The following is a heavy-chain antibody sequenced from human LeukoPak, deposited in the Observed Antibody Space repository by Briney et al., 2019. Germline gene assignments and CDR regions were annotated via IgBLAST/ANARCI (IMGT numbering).Heavy chain of an antibody. CDR3: AKGYSSSPDWFDP. CDR2: ISGSGAGT. J-gene: IGHJ5*02. Sequence: GGSLRLSWAASGFTFSSYAMSWVRQAPGKGLEWVSAISGSGAGTYYADSVKGRFTISRDNSKNTLYLQMNSLRAEDTAVYYCAKGYSSSPDWFDPWGQGTLVTVSS. D-gene: IGHD6-13*01. V-gene: IGHV3-23*01. CDR1: GFTFSSYA.